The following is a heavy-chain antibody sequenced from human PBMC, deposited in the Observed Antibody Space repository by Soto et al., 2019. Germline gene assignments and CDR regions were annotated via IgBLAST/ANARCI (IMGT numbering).Heavy chain of an antibody. CDR2: LNPNSGNT. D-gene: IGHD5-12*01. V-gene: IGHV1-8*01. CDR1: GYTFTSYD. CDR3: AIISGYDYYYYYYMDV. J-gene: IGHJ6*03. Sequence: ASVKVSCKASGYTFTSYDINWVRQATGQGLEWMGWLNPNSGNTGYAQKFQGRVTMTRNTSISTAYMELSSLRSEDTAVYYCAIISGYDYYYYYYMDVWGEGTTVTVSS.